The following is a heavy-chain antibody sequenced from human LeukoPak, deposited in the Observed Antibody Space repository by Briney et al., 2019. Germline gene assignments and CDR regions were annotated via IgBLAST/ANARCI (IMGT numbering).Heavy chain of an antibody. CDR2: IKKEGSEK. Sequence: PGGSLRLSCGASGFTFSSYWMSWVRQAPGKGLEWVANIKKEGSEKYYVDSVKGRFTISRDNAKNSVYLQMNSLRAEDTAVYYCTRDNGYCSGGSCYHYYMDVWGKGTTVTVSS. D-gene: IGHD2-15*01. V-gene: IGHV3-7*01. J-gene: IGHJ6*03. CDR3: TRDNGYCSGGSCYHYYMDV. CDR1: GFTFSSYW.